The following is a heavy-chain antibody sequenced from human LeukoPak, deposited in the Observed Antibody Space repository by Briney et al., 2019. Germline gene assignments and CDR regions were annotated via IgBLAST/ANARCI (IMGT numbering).Heavy chain of an antibody. Sequence: GRSLRLSCAASGFTFDDYAMHWVRQAPGKGLEWVSSISSSSSYIYYADSVKGRFTISRDNAKNSLYLQMNSLRAEDTAVYYCARDHPAAVGIGNAFDIWGQGTMVTVSS. CDR2: ISSSSSYI. CDR1: GFTFDDYA. V-gene: IGHV3-21*01. D-gene: IGHD6-13*01. CDR3: ARDHPAAVGIGNAFDI. J-gene: IGHJ3*02.